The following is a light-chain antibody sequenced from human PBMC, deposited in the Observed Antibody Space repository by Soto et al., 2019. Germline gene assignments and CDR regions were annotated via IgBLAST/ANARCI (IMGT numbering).Light chain of an antibody. CDR1: QTLRRTY. CDR2: GAS. J-gene: IGKJ1*01. CDR3: QHYGASPWT. V-gene: IGKV3-20*01. Sequence: EIVLTQSPGTLSLSPVERATLSCRASQTLRRTYIAWYQQKPGQAPRLLFYGASTRATGIPARFSGSGSGTDFTLTISRLEPEDFAVYYCQHYGASPWTFGQGTKVDIK.